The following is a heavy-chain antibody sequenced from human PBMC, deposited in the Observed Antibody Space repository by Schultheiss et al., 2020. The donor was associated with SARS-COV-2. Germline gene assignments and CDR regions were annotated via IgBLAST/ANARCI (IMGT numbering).Heavy chain of an antibody. CDR2: IIPIFGTP. J-gene: IGHJ6*02. V-gene: IGHV1-69*05. Sequence: SVKVSCKASGGTFSSYAISWVRQAPGQGLEWMGGIIPIFGTPNYAQKFQGRVTMTTDTSTSTAYMELRSLRSDDTAVYYCARGPDSSGWYRRSKLNYGMDVWGQGTTVTVS. CDR3: ARGPDSSGWYRRSKLNYGMDV. CDR1: GGTFSSYA. D-gene: IGHD6-19*01.